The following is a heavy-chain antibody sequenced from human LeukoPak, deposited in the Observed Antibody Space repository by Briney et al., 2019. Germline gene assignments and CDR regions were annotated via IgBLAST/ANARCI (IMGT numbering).Heavy chain of an antibody. CDR3: AKDRSRPGFYYYYGMDV. J-gene: IGHJ6*02. CDR1: GFTFSSYG. D-gene: IGHD6-13*01. Sequence: HPGRSLRLSCAASGFTFSSYGMHWVRQAPGKGLEWVAVISYDGSSKYYADSVKGRFTISRDNSKNTLYLQMNSLRAEDTAVYYCAKDRSRPGFYYYYGMDVWGQGTTVTVSS. V-gene: IGHV3-30*18. CDR2: ISYDGSSK.